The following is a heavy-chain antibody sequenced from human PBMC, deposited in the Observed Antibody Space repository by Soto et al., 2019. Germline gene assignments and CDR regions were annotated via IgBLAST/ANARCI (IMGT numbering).Heavy chain of an antibody. CDR2: ISAYNGNT. Sequence: GASVKVSCKASGYTFTSYGISWVRQAPGQGLEWMGWISAYNGNTNYAQKLQGRVTMTTDTSTSTAYMELRSLRSDDTAVYYCARDPDPLGYCSSTSCPNWFDPWGQGTLVTVSS. CDR1: GYTFTSYG. J-gene: IGHJ5*02. D-gene: IGHD2-2*01. CDR3: ARDPDPLGYCSSTSCPNWFDP. V-gene: IGHV1-18*01.